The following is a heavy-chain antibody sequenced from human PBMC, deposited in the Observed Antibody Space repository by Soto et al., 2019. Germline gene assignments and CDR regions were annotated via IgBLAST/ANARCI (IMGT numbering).Heavy chain of an antibody. CDR2: INHSGST. CDR1: GGSFSCYY. Sequence: SETLSLTCAVYGGSFSCYYWSWIRQPPGKGLEWIGEINHSGSTNYNPSLKSRVTISVDTSKNQFSLKLSSVTAADTAVYYCARSRTVTTCDYWGQGTLVTVSS. CDR3: ARSRTVTTCDY. J-gene: IGHJ4*02. V-gene: IGHV4-34*01. D-gene: IGHD4-17*01.